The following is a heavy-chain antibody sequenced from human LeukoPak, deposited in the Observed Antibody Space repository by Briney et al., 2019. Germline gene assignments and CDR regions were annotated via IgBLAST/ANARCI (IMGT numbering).Heavy chain of an antibody. J-gene: IGHJ4*02. CDR1: GFTFSSYW. Sequence: GGSLRLSCAASGFTFSSYWMSWVRQAPGKGLEWVANIKQDGSEKYYVDSVKGRFTISRDNAKNSLYLQMNSLRAEDTAVYYCARGVGAMGGGVFDYWGQGTLVTVSS. D-gene: IGHD5-18*01. V-gene: IGHV3-7*01. CDR3: ARGVGAMGGGVFDY. CDR2: IKQDGSEK.